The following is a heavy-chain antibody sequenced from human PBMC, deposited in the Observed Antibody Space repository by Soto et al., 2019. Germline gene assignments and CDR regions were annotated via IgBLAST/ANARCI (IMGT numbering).Heavy chain of an antibody. V-gene: IGHV4-39*01. CDR1: GGSISSSSYY. J-gene: IGHJ4*02. Sequence: ETLSLTCTVSGGSISSSSYYWGWIRQPPGKGLEWIGSIYYSGSTYYNPSLKSRVTIPVDTSKNQFSLKLSSVTAADTAVYYCARHVVVVAAIGYWGQGTLVTVSS. CDR2: IYYSGST. CDR3: ARHVVVVAAIGY. D-gene: IGHD2-15*01.